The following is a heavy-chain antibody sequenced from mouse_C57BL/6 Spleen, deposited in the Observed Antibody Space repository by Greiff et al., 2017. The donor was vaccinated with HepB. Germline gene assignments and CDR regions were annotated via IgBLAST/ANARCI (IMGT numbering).Heavy chain of an antibody. V-gene: IGHV2-9*01. Sequence: VHLVESGPGLVAPSQSLSITCTVSGFSLTSYGVDWVRQPPGKGLEWLGVIWGGGSTNYNSALMSRLSISKDNSKSQVFLKMNSLQTDDTAMYYCAKRLYDGYHYYAMDYWGQGTSVTVSS. CDR2: IWGGGST. J-gene: IGHJ4*01. D-gene: IGHD2-3*01. CDR3: AKRLYDGYHYYAMDY. CDR1: GFSLTSYG.